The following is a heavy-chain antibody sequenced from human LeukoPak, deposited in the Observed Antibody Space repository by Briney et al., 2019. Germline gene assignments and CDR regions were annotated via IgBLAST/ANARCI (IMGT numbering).Heavy chain of an antibody. CDR3: ARGGDIVVVPAAMMTGVESYMDV. D-gene: IGHD2-2*01. CDR2: IKQDGSEK. Sequence: GGSLRLSCAASGFTFSSYWMSWVRQAPGKGLEWVANIKQDGSEKYYVDSVKGRFTISRDNAKNSLYLQMNSLRAEDTAVYYCARGGDIVVVPAAMMTGVESYMDVWGKGTTVTVSS. V-gene: IGHV3-7*01. J-gene: IGHJ6*03. CDR1: GFTFSSYW.